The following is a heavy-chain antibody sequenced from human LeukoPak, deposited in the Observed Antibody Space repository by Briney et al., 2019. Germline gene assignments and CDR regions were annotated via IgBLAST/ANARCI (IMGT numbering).Heavy chain of an antibody. V-gene: IGHV4-38-2*02. Sequence: SETLSLTCTVSGNSTSTGYYWGWIRQPPEKGLEWIGSISQSGSTYFNPSLKSRVTISVDTSKNQFSLKLSSVTAADTAVYFCAIAAMAASGGFDPWGQGTLVTVSS. CDR3: AIAAMAASGGFDP. J-gene: IGHJ5*02. CDR1: GNSTSTGYY. CDR2: ISQSGST. D-gene: IGHD5-24*01.